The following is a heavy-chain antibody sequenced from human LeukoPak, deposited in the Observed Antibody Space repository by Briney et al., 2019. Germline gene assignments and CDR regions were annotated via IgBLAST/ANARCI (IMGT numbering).Heavy chain of an antibody. J-gene: IGHJ4*02. CDR3: ARGGIQLWLRD. V-gene: IGHV3-23*01. Sequence: GGSLRLSCAASGFTFSSYGMSWVRQAPGKGLEWVSAISGSGGSTYYADSVKGRFTISRDNAKNSLYLQMNSLRAEDTAVYYCARGGIQLWLRDWGQGTLVTVSS. D-gene: IGHD5-18*01. CDR1: GFTFSSYG. CDR2: ISGSGGST.